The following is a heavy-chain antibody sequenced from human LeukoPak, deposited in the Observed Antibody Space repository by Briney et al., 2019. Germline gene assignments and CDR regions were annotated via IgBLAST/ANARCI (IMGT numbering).Heavy chain of an antibody. CDR3: ARHGGGLTTVTKGGIDY. Sequence: SETLSLTCTVSGGSISSGNYYWGWIRQPPGKGLEWIGEINHSGSTNYNPSLKSRVTISVDTSKNQFSLKLSSVTAADTAVYYCARHGGGLTTVTKGGIDYWGQGTLVTVSS. J-gene: IGHJ4*02. CDR1: GGSISSGNYY. CDR2: INHSGST. V-gene: IGHV4-39*01. D-gene: IGHD4-17*01.